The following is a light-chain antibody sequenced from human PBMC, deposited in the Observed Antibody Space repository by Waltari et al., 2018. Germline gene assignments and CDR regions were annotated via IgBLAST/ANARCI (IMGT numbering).Light chain of an antibody. Sequence: QSVLTQPPSASGTPGQRVTISCSGSSPNLGSNYVYWYQQLPGTAPKLIISEVYKRPSGVPDRFSGSKSGNTASLTVSGLQAEDEADYFCNSYAGNNSYVFGTGTKVTVL. J-gene: IGLJ1*01. CDR1: SPNLGSNY. V-gene: IGLV1-47*01. CDR2: EVY. CDR3: NSYAGNNSYV.